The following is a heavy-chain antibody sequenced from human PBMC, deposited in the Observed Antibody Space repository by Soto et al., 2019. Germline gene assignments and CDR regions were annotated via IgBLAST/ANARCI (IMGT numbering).Heavy chain of an antibody. J-gene: IGHJ5*02. CDR2: ISYDGSNK. V-gene: IGHV3-30*18. Sequence: GWSLILSCSASVFTFSSYGMHGCRQAPGKGLEWVAVISYDGSNKYYADSVKGRFTISRDNSKNTLYLQMNSLRAEDTAVYYCAKVPAGGSSKSWFDPWGQGTLVTVSS. D-gene: IGHD3-16*01. CDR1: VFTFSSYG. CDR3: AKVPAGGSSKSWFDP.